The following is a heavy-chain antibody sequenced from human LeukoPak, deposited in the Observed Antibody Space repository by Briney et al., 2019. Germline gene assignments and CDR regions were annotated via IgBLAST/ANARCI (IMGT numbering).Heavy chain of an antibody. V-gene: IGHV1-69*02. CDR2: IIPILGIA. J-gene: IGHJ3*02. CDR3: AIPAHDRDSSGYYIGAFDI. Sequence: SVKVSCKASGGTFSTYTISWVRQAPGQGLEWMGRIIPILGIANYAQKFQGRVTITADKSTSTAYMELSSLRSEDTAVYYCAIPAHDRDSSGYYIGAFDIWGQGTMVTVSS. D-gene: IGHD3-22*01. CDR1: GGTFSTYT.